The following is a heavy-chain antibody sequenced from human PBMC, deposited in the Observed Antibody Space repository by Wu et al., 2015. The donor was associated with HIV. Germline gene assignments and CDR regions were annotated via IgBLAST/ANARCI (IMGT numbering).Heavy chain of an antibody. CDR3: ACNGNFSNFDF. D-gene: IGHD1-7*01. CDR1: GGTFSSYA. J-gene: IGHJ4*02. V-gene: IGHV1-69*01. CDR2: IIPIFGTA. Sequence: QVQLVQSGAEVKKPGSSVKVSCKASGGTFSSYAISWVRQAPGQGLEWMGGIIPIFGTANYAQKFQGRVTFTADESTNTAYMELSSLKFEDTAMYFCACNGNFSNFDFWVQERWSSSLQ.